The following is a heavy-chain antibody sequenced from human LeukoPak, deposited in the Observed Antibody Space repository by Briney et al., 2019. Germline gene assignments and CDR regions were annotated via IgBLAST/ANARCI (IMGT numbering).Heavy chain of an antibody. J-gene: IGHJ4*02. V-gene: IGHV3-23*01. CDR2: ISGSGGST. D-gene: IGHD2-21*01. CDR1: GFTFSSYA. CDR3: ARDPDILLGVNFDY. Sequence: GGSLRLSCAASGFTFSSYAMSWVRQAPGKGLEWVSAISGSGGSTYHADSVKGRFTISRDNSKNTLYLQMNSLRAEDTAVYYCARDPDILLGVNFDYWGQGALVIVSS.